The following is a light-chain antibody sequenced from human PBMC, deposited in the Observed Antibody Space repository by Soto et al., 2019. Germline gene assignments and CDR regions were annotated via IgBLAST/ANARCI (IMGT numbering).Light chain of an antibody. CDR1: QSISSY. Sequence: DIQMTQSPSSLSASVGDRVTITCRASQSISSYLNWYQQKPGKAPKLLIYAASSFQSGVPSRFSGSGSGTDFTITISSMQPEDFATYYCQQCYSTPYTFGQGTKLEIK. CDR3: QQCYSTPYT. J-gene: IGKJ2*01. V-gene: IGKV1-39*01. CDR2: AAS.